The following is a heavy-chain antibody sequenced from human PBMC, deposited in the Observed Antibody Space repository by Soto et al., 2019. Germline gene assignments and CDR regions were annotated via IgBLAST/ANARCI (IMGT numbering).Heavy chain of an antibody. CDR1: GYTFTSYG. J-gene: IGHJ4*02. CDR2: IDAYNGNT. Sequence: ASVKVSCKASGYTFTSYGISWVRQAPGQGLEWMGWIDAYNGNTNYAQKLQGRVTMTTNTSTSTAYMELSSLRSEDTAVYYCARGDGGAPFDYWGQGTLVTVSS. V-gene: IGHV1-18*01. D-gene: IGHD4-17*01. CDR3: ARGDGGAPFDY.